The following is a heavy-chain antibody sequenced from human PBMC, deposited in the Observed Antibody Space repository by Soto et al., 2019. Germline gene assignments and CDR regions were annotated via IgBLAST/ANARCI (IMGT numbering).Heavy chain of an antibody. CDR3: AREYTYGSNFFDC. CDR2: IAHSGGT. V-gene: IGHV4-31*03. CDR1: GGSISSAAYY. D-gene: IGHD5-18*01. J-gene: IGHJ4*02. Sequence: SETLSLTCTVSGGSISSAAYYWSWIRQHPGKVLGWIVYIAHSGGTYYTPSLKRRVVISGETCKRRFSVNWTCVTAADTAVYYCAREYTYGSNFFDCWGQGAMVTVSS.